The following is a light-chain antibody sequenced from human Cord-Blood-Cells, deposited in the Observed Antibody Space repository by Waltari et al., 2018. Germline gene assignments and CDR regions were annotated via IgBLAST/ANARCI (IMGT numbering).Light chain of an antibody. Sequence: DIQMTQSPSSLSASVGDIVTITCRASQSISSYLNWYQQKPAKAPKLLIYAASSLQSGVPSRFSGSGSGTDFTLTISSLQPEDFATYYCQQSYSTLFTFGPGTKVDIK. CDR3: QQSYSTLFT. CDR2: AAS. CDR1: QSISSY. J-gene: IGKJ3*01. V-gene: IGKV1-39*01.